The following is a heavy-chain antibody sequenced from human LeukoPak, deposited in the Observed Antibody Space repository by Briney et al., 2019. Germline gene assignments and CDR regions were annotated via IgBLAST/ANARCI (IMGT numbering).Heavy chain of an antibody. V-gene: IGHV4-34*01. CDR2: INHSGST. Sequence: SETLSLTCAVYGGSSSGYYWSWIRQPPGKGLEWIGEINHSGSTNYNPSLKSRVTISVDTSKNQFSLKLSSVTAADTAVYYCARATVTTGRRYFDLWGRGTLVTVSS. D-gene: IGHD4-17*01. CDR3: ARATVTTGRRYFDL. J-gene: IGHJ2*01. CDR1: GGSSSGYY.